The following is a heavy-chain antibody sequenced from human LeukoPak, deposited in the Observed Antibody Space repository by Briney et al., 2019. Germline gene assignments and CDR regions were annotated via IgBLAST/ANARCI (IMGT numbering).Heavy chain of an antibody. D-gene: IGHD3-22*01. J-gene: IGHJ4*02. Sequence: SGPTLLNPTQTLTLTCTFSGFSLSTSGMCVSWIRQPPGKALEWLARIDWDDDKYYSTSLKTRLTISKDTSKNQVVFTMTNMDPVDTATYYCARIGYYDSSGYYDDHFDYWGQGTLVTVSS. CDR2: IDWDDDK. CDR3: ARIGYYDSSGYYDDHFDY. V-gene: IGHV2-70*11. CDR1: GFSLSTSGMC.